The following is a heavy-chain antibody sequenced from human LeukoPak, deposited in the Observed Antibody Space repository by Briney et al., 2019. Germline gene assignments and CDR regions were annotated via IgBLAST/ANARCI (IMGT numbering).Heavy chain of an antibody. CDR2: ISYDGSNK. CDR3: AKDFYTSGTVRPLFFDS. Sequence: GGSLRLSCAASGFTFSSYGMHWVRQAPGKGLEWVAVISYDGSNKYYADSVKGRFTISRDNSKNTLNLQMNSLRAEDTAVYYCAKDFYTSGTVRPLFFDSWGQGTLVTVSS. D-gene: IGHD6-19*01. J-gene: IGHJ4*02. V-gene: IGHV3-30*18. CDR1: GFTFSSYG.